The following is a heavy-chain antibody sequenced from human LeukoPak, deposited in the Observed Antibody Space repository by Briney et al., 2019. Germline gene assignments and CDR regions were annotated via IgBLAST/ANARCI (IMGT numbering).Heavy chain of an antibody. CDR1: GYTFTGYY. J-gene: IGHJ4*02. CDR2: INPNSGDT. V-gene: IGHV1-2*02. Sequence: GASVKVSCKASGYTFTGYYMHWVRQAPGQGLEWMGWINPNSGDTKYAQKFQGRVTMTRDTSISTAYMELSSLSSDDTAVYYCARSPVSIGHDYWGQGALVTVSS. CDR3: ARSPVSIGHDY.